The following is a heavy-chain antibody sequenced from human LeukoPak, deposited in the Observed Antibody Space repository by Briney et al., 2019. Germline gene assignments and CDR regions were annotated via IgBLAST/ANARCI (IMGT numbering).Heavy chain of an antibody. CDR2: ISGSGGST. V-gene: IGHV3-23*01. CDR3: AKGTSSGYPRGQDY. J-gene: IGHJ4*02. CDR1: GFTFSSYA. Sequence: GGSLRLSCAASGFTFSSYAMSWVRQAPGKGLEWVSAISGSGGSTYYADSVKGRSTISRDNSKNTLYLQMNSLRAEDTAVYYCAKGTSSGYPRGQDYWGQGTLVTVSS. D-gene: IGHD3-22*01.